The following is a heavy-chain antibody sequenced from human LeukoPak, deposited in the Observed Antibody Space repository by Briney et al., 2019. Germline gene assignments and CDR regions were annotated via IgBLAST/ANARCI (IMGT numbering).Heavy chain of an antibody. V-gene: IGHV4-59*08. CDR1: GGSIGSDY. CDR3: ATRKSTVISYYYYYYMDV. Sequence: SETLSLTCTVSGGSIGSDYWTWIRQPPGKGLEYIGYIYYTGATNYNPSLKSRVTISVDTSKNQFSLKLSSVTAADTAVYFCATRKSTVISYYYYYYMDVWGKGTTVTVSS. J-gene: IGHJ6*03. CDR2: IYYTGAT. D-gene: IGHD4-11*01.